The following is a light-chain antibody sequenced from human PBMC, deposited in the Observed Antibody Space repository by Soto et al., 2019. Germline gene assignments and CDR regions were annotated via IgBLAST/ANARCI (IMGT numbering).Light chain of an antibody. V-gene: IGLV2-11*01. CDR2: DVT. J-gene: IGLJ1*01. CDR1: SSDVGAYNY. Sequence: QSALTQPRSVSGSPGQSVTISCTGTSSDVGAYNYVSWYQQHPGKAPKLMIYDVTKRPSGVPDRFSGSKSANTASLTISGLQAEDEGDYYCSSFGGSSVFGTGTKVTVL. CDR3: SSFGGSSV.